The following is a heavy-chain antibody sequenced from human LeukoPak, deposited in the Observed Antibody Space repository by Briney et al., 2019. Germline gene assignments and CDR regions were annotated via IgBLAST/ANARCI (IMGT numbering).Heavy chain of an antibody. CDR1: GFTFSSYA. CDR2: ISGSGGST. J-gene: IGHJ5*02. Sequence: GGSLRLSCAASGFTFSSYAMSWVRQAPGKGLEWVLAISGSGGSTYYADSVKGRFTISRDNSKNTLYLQMNSLRAEDTAVYYCARDSHCSGGSCYAYNWFDPWGQGTLVTVSS. V-gene: IGHV3-23*01. D-gene: IGHD2-15*01. CDR3: ARDSHCSGGSCYAYNWFDP.